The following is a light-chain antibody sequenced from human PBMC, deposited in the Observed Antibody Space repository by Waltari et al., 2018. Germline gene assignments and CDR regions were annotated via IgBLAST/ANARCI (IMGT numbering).Light chain of an antibody. V-gene: IGLV1-47*01. J-gene: IGLJ1*01. Sequence: QSVLTQPPSASGTPGQKLTLSCSGSSSTIVSHYLFWYQQVSGTAPLLLINGDNQGPPGVPGRFSGSKSGASASLTISGLRFGDEAVYFCAAWDDSRNSYVFGSGTEVTLL. CDR1: SSTIVSHY. CDR2: GDN. CDR3: AAWDDSRNSYV.